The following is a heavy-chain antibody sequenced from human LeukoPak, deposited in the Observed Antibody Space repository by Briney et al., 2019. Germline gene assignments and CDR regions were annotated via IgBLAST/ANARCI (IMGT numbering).Heavy chain of an antibody. J-gene: IGHJ6*02. CDR3: ARVDPYYYYGMDV. CDR2: INPNSGGT. D-gene: IGHD3/OR15-3a*01. CDR1: GYTFTGYY. Sequence: GASVMVSCKASGYTFTGYYMHWVRQAPGQGLEWMGRINPNSGGTNYAQKFQGRVTMTRDTSISTAYMELSRLRSDDTAVYYCARVDPYYYYGMDVWGQGTTVTVSS. V-gene: IGHV1-2*06.